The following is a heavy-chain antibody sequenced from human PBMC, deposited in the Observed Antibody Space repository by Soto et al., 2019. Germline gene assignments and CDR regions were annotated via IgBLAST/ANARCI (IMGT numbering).Heavy chain of an antibody. V-gene: IGHV4-59*11. CDR1: GGSISGHY. CDR3: ARDLWGCYGTNCYPLDL. Sequence: SETLSRTCTVPGGSISGHYRSWIRRPPGKGLEWIGYMYNSGSTVYNPPFKSRVTISVDTYKNQFALKLSSVTAADTALYYCARDLWGCYGTNCYPLDLRGQGPTFTLSS. CDR2: MYNSGST. J-gene: IGHJ6*02. D-gene: IGHD2-2*01.